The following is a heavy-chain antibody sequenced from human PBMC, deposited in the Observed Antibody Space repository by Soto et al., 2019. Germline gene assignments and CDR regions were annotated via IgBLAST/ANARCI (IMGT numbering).Heavy chain of an antibody. CDR1: GFTFSSYA. CDR3: SKDGGTIVRGVVS. V-gene: IGHV3-23*01. CDR2: ISGSGGST. Sequence: EVQLLEAGGGLVQPGGSLRLSCAASGFTFSSYAMSWVRQAPGKGLEWVSAISGSGGSTYYADSVKGRFTISRDNSKNPLYLQMNSLRAEDTAVYYCSKDGGTIVRGVVSWGQGSLVTVSS. J-gene: IGHJ1*01. D-gene: IGHD3-10*01.